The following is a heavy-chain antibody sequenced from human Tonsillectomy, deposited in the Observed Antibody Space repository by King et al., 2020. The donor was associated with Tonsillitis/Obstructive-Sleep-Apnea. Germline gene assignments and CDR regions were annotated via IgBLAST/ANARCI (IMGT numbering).Heavy chain of an antibody. CDR3: ARATQVKSFDY. CDR2: IYYSGNT. Sequence: VQLQESGPGLVKPSQTLSLTCTVSGGSISSGGYYWSWIRQHPGKGLEWIGCIYYSGNTYNNPSLKSRLTISVDTSKNQFSLKLSSVTPADTAVYYCARATQVKSFDYWGQGTLVTVSS. CDR1: GGSISSGGYY. J-gene: IGHJ4*02. D-gene: IGHD1-1*01. V-gene: IGHV4-31*03.